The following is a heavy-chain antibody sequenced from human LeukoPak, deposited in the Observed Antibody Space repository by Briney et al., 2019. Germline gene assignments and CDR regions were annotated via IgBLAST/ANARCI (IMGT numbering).Heavy chain of an antibody. Sequence: SETLSLTCTVSGGSISSYYWSWIRQPAGKGLEWIGRIYTSGSTNYNPSLKSRVTMSVDTSKNQFSLKLSSVTAADTAVYYCARGGSYYYDSSGYSFDYWGQGTLVTVSS. CDR1: GGSISSYY. J-gene: IGHJ4*02. V-gene: IGHV4-4*07. D-gene: IGHD3-22*01. CDR3: ARGGSYYYDSSGYSFDY. CDR2: IYTSGST.